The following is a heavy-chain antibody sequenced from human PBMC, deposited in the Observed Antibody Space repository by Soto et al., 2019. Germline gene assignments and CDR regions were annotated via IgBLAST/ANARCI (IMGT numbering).Heavy chain of an antibody. CDR1: GFTFSSYA. D-gene: IGHD4-17*01. V-gene: IGHV3-23*01. CDR2: ITGSGGSK. CDR3: ANYYGDYAGGEFFQH. Sequence: EVQLLESGGGLVQPGESLRLSCAPSGFTFSSYAMNWVRQAPGKGLEWVSAITGSGGSKWYADSVKGRFTISRDNSKNTLYLQMNSLRAEDTALYYCANYYGDYAGGEFFQHWGQGTLVTVSS. J-gene: IGHJ1*01.